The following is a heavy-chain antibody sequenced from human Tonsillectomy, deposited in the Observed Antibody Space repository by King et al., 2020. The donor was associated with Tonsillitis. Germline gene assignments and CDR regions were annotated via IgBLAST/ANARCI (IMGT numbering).Heavy chain of an antibody. CDR3: AKPSTIFGVDSYYYGMDV. J-gene: IGHJ6*02. CDR2: ISYDGSNK. CDR1: GFTFSSYG. Sequence: VQLVESGGGVVKPGRSLRLSCAASGFTFSSYGMHWVRQAPGKGLEWVAVISYDGSNKYYADSVKGRFTISRDNSKNTLYLQMNSLRAEDTAVYYCAKPSTIFGVDSYYYGMDVWGQGTTVTVSS. V-gene: IGHV3-30*18. D-gene: IGHD3-3*01.